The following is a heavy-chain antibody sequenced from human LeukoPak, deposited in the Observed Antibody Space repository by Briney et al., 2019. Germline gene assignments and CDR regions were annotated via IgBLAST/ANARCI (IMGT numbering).Heavy chain of an antibody. CDR1: GFTFSNYG. CDR3: AKGGDYGGLGYYFDY. V-gene: IGHV3-30*18. Sequence: GGSLRLSCAASGFTFSNYGMHWVRQAPGKGLEWVAVISYDGSNKYYADSVKGRFTISRDDSKNTLYLQMSSLRAEDTAVYYCAKGGDYGGLGYYFDYWGQGTLVTVSS. CDR2: ISYDGSNK. J-gene: IGHJ4*02. D-gene: IGHD4-23*01.